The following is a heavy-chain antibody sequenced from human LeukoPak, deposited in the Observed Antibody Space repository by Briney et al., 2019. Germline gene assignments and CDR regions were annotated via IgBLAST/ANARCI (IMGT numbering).Heavy chain of an antibody. CDR1: GYTFTSYG. J-gene: IGHJ4*02. D-gene: IGHD3-22*01. Sequence: ASVKVSCKASGYTFTSYGISWVRQSPGQGLEWMEWISTYNGNTNYAQKVQGRVTMTTDTSTSTAYMELRSLRSDDTAVYYCARISNYYDSTGYEYWGQGTLVTVSS. CDR2: ISTYNGNT. CDR3: ARISNYYDSTGYEY. V-gene: IGHV1-18*04.